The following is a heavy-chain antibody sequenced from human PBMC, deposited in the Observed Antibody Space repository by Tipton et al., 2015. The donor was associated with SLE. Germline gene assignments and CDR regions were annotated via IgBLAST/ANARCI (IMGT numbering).Heavy chain of an antibody. CDR1: GFTFSSYA. Sequence: SLRLSCAASGFTFSSYAMHWVRQAPGKGLEWVAVISYDGSNKYYADSVKGRFTISRDNSKNTLYLQMNSLRAEDTAVYYCARDRPGYYDSSGRYFDLWGRGTLVIVSS. J-gene: IGHJ2*01. V-gene: IGHV3-30-3*01. CDR3: ARDRPGYYDSSGRYFDL. D-gene: IGHD3-22*01. CDR2: ISYDGSNK.